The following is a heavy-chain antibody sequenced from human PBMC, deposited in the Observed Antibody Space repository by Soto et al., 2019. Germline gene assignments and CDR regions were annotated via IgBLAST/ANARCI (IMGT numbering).Heavy chain of an antibody. CDR3: VKDTVTEDMGES. J-gene: IGHJ5*02. Sequence: EVQLLESGGDVVRPGGSLRLSCAASGFTFSSYAMGWVRQAPGKGLEWVAGVSRSGTYTFYADSVRGRFSISRDNSRATVDLYTNDMRGDDTAIYFCVKDTVTEDMGESWGQGTLVSVSS. D-gene: IGHD3-16*01. CDR1: GFTFSSYA. CDR2: VSRSGTYT. V-gene: IGHV3-23*01.